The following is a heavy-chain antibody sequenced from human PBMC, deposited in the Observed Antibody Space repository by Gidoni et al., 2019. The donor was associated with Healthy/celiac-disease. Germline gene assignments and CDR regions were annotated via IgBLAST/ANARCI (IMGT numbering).Heavy chain of an antibody. V-gene: IGHV2-5*01. CDR3: AHTVGLRFLEWLLPAQEYFQH. CDR1: GFSLSPSGVG. Sequence: QITLKESGSTLVKPTQTLTLTCPFSGFSLSPSGVGVGWIRQPPGKALEWLALIYWNDDKRYSPFLKSRLTITKDTSKNQVVLTMTNMDPVDTATYYCAHTVGLRFLEWLLPAQEYFQHWGQGTLVTVSS. CDR2: IYWNDDK. D-gene: IGHD3-3*01. J-gene: IGHJ1*01.